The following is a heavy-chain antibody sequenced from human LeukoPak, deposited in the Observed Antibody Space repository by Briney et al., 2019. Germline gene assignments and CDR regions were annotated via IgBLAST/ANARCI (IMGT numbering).Heavy chain of an antibody. CDR1: GFTFSRYA. J-gene: IGHJ4*02. CDR2: ISYDGSNK. Sequence: GGSLRLSCAASGFTFSRYAMHWVRQAPGKGLEWVAVISYDGSNKNYADSVKGRFTVSRDNAKNSLYLQMNSLRAEDTAVYYCARFGGRYYFDYWGQGTLVTVSS. CDR3: ARFGGRYYFDY. V-gene: IGHV3-30-3*01. D-gene: IGHD1-26*01.